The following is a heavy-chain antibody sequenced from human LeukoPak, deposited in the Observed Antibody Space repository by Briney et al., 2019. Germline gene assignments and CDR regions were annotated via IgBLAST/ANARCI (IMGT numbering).Heavy chain of an antibody. CDR2: INPYSGDT. V-gene: IGHV1-2*06. Sequence: GASVKVSCKASGYTFTSYDINWVRQATGQGLEWMGRINPYSGDTNFAQKFQGRVTMTRDTSITTAYMDLSSLTPDGTAVYFCARDQGSLTRSWYTGYWGQGTQVTVSS. CDR1: GYTFTSYD. CDR3: ARDQGSLTRSWYTGY. J-gene: IGHJ4*02. D-gene: IGHD6-13*01.